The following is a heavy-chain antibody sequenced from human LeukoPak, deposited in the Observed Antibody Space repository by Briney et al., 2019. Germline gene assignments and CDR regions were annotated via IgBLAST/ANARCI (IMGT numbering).Heavy chain of an antibody. CDR3: AREVDYYDSSGYGPDYYFDY. V-gene: IGHV1-18*01. J-gene: IGHJ4*02. CDR1: GYTFTSYG. Sequence: ASVKVSCKASGYTFTSYGISWVRQAPGQGLEWMGWISAYNGNTNYAQKLQGRVTMTTDTSTSTAYMELRSLRSDDTAVYYCAREVDYYDSSGYGPDYYFDYWGQGTLVTVSS. CDR2: ISAYNGNT. D-gene: IGHD3-22*01.